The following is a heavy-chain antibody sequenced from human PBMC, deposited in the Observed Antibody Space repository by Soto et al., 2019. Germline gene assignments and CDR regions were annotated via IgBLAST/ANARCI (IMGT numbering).Heavy chain of an antibody. Sequence: ASVKVSCKASGFIFASYGITWVRQAPGQGLEWMGWITAANGNTNYAQNLQGRVTMTTDSSTSTAYMELWRLRSDDTAVYYCARGFSYGSYWYFDLWGRGTLVTVSS. V-gene: IGHV1-18*04. D-gene: IGHD5-18*01. CDR3: ARGFSYGSYWYFDL. CDR2: ITAANGNT. CDR1: GFIFASYG. J-gene: IGHJ2*01.